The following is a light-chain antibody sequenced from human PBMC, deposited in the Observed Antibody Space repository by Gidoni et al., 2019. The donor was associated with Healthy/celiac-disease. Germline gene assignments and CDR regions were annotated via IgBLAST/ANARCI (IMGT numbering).Light chain of an antibody. CDR1: SSDVGGYNY. J-gene: IGLJ2*01. CDR3: SSYAGSNNLV. V-gene: IGLV2-8*01. Sequence: QSALTQPPSVSGSPGQSVTISCTGTSSDVGGYNYVSWYQQHPGKAPKLMIYEVSKRPSGVPDRFSGSKSGNTASLTVSRLQAEDEADYYCSSYAGSNNLVFGGGTKLTVL. CDR2: EVS.